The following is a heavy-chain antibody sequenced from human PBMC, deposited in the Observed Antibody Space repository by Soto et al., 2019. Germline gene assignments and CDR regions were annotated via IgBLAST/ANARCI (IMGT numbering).Heavy chain of an antibody. V-gene: IGHV1-18*04. CDR1: GYTFTSYG. J-gene: IGHJ6*02. D-gene: IGHD2-15*01. Sequence: ASVKVSCKASGYTFTSYGISWVRQAPGQGLEWMGWISAYNGNTNYAQKLQGRVTMTTDTSTSTAYMELRSLRSDDTAVYYCARGYCSGSSCYYYYGMDVWGQGTTVTVSS. CDR2: ISAYNGNT. CDR3: ARGYCSGSSCYYYYGMDV.